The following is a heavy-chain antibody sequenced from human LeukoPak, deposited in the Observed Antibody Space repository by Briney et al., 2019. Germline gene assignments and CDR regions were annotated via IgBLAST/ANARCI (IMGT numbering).Heavy chain of an antibody. CDR3: AKNMIVDNDNYYFDY. CDR1: GFTFSSYA. D-gene: IGHD3-22*01. CDR2: ISGSDNST. Sequence: QAGGSLRLSCAAPGFTFSSYAMTWVRQAPGKGLEWVSAISGSDNSTYYADSVKGRFTISRDTSKNTLYLQMNSLTAEDTGVYYCAKNMIVDNDNYYFDYWGQGTLVTVS. J-gene: IGHJ4*02. V-gene: IGHV3-23*01.